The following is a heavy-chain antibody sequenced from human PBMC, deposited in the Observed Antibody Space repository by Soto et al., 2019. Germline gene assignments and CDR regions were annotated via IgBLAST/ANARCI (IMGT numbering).Heavy chain of an antibody. CDR1: GFTFSSYA. CDR3: AKEVYCSSTSCYYYMDV. J-gene: IGHJ6*03. D-gene: IGHD2-2*01. Sequence: EVQLLESGGGLVQPGGSLRLSCAASGFTFSSYAMNWVRQAPGKGLEWVSAISGSGGSTYYADSVKGRFTISRDNSKNTLYLQMNSLRAEDTAAYYCAKEVYCSSTSCYYYMDVWGKGTTVTVSS. V-gene: IGHV3-23*01. CDR2: ISGSGGST.